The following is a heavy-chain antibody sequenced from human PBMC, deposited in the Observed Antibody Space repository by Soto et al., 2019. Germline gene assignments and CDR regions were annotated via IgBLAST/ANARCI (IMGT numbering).Heavy chain of an antibody. V-gene: IGHV1-69*13. CDR2: IIPIFGTA. D-gene: IGHD3-16*02. Sequence: SVKVSFKASGGTFSSYAISWVRQAPGQGLEWMGGIIPIFGTANYAQKFQGRVTITADESTSTAYMELSSLRSEDTAVYYCARGPAQYDYVWGSYRFMDVWGQGTTVTVS. CDR1: GGTFSSYA. J-gene: IGHJ6*02. CDR3: ARGPAQYDYVWGSYRFMDV.